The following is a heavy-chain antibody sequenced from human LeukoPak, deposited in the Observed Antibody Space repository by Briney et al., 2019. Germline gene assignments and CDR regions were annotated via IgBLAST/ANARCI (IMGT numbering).Heavy chain of an antibody. J-gene: IGHJ4*02. CDR1: GFTFANYA. Sequence: PGGSLRISCAASGFTFANYATSWVRQAPGKGLEWVSGISGYGDSKYYAASVNGRFTISRDNSKSTLYLQMNSLGAEDTAVYYCAKARTDMFSLSWFDYWGQGTLVTVSS. CDR3: AKARTDMFSLSWFDY. CDR2: ISGYGDSK. V-gene: IGHV3-23*01. D-gene: IGHD3-10*02.